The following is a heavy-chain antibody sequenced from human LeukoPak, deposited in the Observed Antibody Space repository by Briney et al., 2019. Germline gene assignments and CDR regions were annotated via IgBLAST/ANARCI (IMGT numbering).Heavy chain of an antibody. CDR3: ARHGVNTHFAI. D-gene: IGHD3-22*01. V-gene: IGHV4-39*01. J-gene: IGHJ3*02. Sequence: SETLSLTCTASGGSISSSSYYWGWIRQPPGKGLDWIGSIYYSGSTFYNPSLKSRVPISIDTSKNQFSLKLNSVTAADTAMYYCARHGVNTHFAIWGQGTMVTVSS. CDR2: IYYSGST. CDR1: GGSISSSSYY.